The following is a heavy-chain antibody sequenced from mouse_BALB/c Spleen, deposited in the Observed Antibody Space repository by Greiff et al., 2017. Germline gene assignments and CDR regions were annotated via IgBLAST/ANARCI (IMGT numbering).Heavy chain of an antibody. D-gene: IGHD2-3*01. CDR2: IRSKSNNYAT. V-gene: IGHV10-1*02. CDR1: GFTFNTYA. CDR3: VRHDWIYDGYYDYAMDY. Sequence: EVQLVESGGGLVQPKGSLKLSCAASGFTFNTYAMNWVRQAPGKGLEWVARIRSKSNNYATYYADSVKDRFTISRDDSQSMLYLQMNNLKTEDTAMYYCVRHDWIYDGYYDYAMDYWGQGTSVTVSS. J-gene: IGHJ4*01.